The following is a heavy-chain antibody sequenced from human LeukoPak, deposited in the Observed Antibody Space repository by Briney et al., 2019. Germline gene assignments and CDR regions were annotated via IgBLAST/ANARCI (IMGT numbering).Heavy chain of an antibody. CDR1: GGSFSRYY. CDR3: ASYCSGGSCSDAFDI. Sequence: SETLSLTCAVYGGSFSRYYWSWIRQPPEKGLEWIGEINHSGSTNYNPSLKSRVTISVDTSKNQFSLKLSSVTAAGTAVYYCASYCSGGSCSDAFDIWGQGTMVTVSS. D-gene: IGHD2-15*01. CDR2: INHSGST. J-gene: IGHJ3*02. V-gene: IGHV4-34*01.